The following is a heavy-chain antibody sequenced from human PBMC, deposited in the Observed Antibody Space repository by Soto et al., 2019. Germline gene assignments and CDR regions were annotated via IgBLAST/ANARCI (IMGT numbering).Heavy chain of an antibody. D-gene: IGHD6-13*01. CDR3: ATNSRVIAAAGTFNWFDP. J-gene: IGHJ5*02. V-gene: IGHV3-11*06. CDR1: GFTFSDYY. Sequence: MXLSCAASGFTFSDYYMSWILRAPVKGLEWVSYISSSSSYTNYADSVKGRFTISRDNAKNSLYLQMNSLRAEDTAVYYCATNSRVIAAAGTFNWFDPWGQGTLVTVSS. CDR2: ISSSSSYT.